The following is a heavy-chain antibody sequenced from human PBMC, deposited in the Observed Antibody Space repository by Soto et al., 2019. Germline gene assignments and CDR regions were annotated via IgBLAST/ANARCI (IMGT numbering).Heavy chain of an antibody. CDR3: AREGDSSSNGAYPFDI. CDR2: IIPIFGTA. D-gene: IGHD6-13*01. V-gene: IGHV1-69*13. Sequence: SVKVSCKASGGTFSSYAISWVRQAPGQGLEWMGGIIPIFGTANYAQKFQGRVTITADESTSTAYMELSSLRSEDTAVYYCAREGDSSSNGAYPFDIWGQGTMVTVSS. J-gene: IGHJ3*02. CDR1: GGTFSSYA.